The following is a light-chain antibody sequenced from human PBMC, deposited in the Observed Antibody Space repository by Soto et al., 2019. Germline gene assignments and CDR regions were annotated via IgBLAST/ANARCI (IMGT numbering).Light chain of an antibody. CDR1: QSVGGD. V-gene: IGKV3-15*01. Sequence: ERVMPQSPATLSVSPGERATLSCRASQSVGGDLAWYQQKPGQAPRLLIYGASSMAPGIPDRFSGSGSGTEFTLTISSLQSEDSAVYYCQQYENWPQLTFGGGTKVEIK. J-gene: IGKJ4*01. CDR3: QQYENWPQLT. CDR2: GAS.